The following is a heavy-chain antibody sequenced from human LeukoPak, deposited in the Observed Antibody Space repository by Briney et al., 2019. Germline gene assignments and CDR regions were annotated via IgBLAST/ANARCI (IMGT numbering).Heavy chain of an antibody. Sequence: PSETLSLTCTVSGYSINNYYWSWIRQPPGKGLEWIGYIYYSGSTNYNPSLKSRVTISIDTSKNQFSLKLSSVTAADTAVYYCARHAVEAAYFQHWGQGTLVTVSS. CDR1: GYSINNYY. J-gene: IGHJ1*01. V-gene: IGHV4-59*08. CDR2: IYYSGST. CDR3: ARHAVEAAYFQH.